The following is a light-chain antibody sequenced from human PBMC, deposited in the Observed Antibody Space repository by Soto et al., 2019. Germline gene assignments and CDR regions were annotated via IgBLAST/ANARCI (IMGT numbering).Light chain of an antibody. Sequence: IPLTHSTSALSASIAGRVPMTCRASQDISSLLAWYQQKPGKAPKLLIYAASTLQNGVPSRFSGSGSGTDFTLTISSLQPEDFATYYCQHFRSLPITFGQGTRLEIK. CDR2: AAS. V-gene: IGKV1-9*01. CDR3: QHFRSLPIT. CDR1: QDISSL. J-gene: IGKJ5*01.